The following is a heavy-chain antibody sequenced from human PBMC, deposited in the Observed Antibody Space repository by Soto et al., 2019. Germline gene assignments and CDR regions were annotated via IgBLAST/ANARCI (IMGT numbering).Heavy chain of an antibody. Sequence: PGGSLRLSCAASGFTFDDYAMHWVRQVLGKGLEWVSSISWNSGNIGYADSVKGRLTTSRDNAKNSLYLQMNSLRPEDTALYYCVRSKGGYSYGTPFDYWGQGTLVTVSS. CDR1: GFTFDDYA. CDR2: ISWNSGNI. CDR3: VRSKGGYSYGTPFDY. J-gene: IGHJ4*02. V-gene: IGHV3-9*01. D-gene: IGHD5-18*01.